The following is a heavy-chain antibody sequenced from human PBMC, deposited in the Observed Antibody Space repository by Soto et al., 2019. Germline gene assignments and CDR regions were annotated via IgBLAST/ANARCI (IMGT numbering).Heavy chain of an antibody. J-gene: IGHJ4*02. Sequence: QVHLVESGGGVVQPGRSLRLSCAASGFSLSTYGMHWVRQAPGKGLEWVAFISNDGSNKYYADSVKGRFTISRDNSKNTLYLQMNSLRAEDTAVYYCAKGFGNYCAFDYWDQGTLFTVSS. D-gene: IGHD1-26*01. CDR3: AKGFGNYCAFDY. V-gene: IGHV3-30*18. CDR2: ISNDGSNK. CDR1: GFSLSTYG.